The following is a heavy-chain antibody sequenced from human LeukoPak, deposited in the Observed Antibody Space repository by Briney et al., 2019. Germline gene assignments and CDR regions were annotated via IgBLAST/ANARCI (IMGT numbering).Heavy chain of an antibody. CDR2: IYTSGST. CDR1: GGSISSYY. CDR3: ARDWAYYYDSSGYPERAFDI. D-gene: IGHD3-22*01. V-gene: IGHV4-4*07. Sequence: PSETLSLTCTVSGGSISSYYWSWIRQPAGKGLEWIGRIYTSGSTNYNPSLKRRVTMSVDTSKNQFSLKLSSVTAADTAVYYCARDWAYYYDSSGYPERAFDIWGQGTMVTVSS. J-gene: IGHJ3*02.